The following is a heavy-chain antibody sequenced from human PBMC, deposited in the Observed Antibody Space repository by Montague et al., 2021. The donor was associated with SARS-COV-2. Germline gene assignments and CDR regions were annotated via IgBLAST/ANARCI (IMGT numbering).Heavy chain of an antibody. D-gene: IGHD2-15*01. Sequence: SLRLSCAASGFTFSDYYMSWIRQAPGTGLEWVSYISSSASTIYYADSVKGRFIISRDNSKNSLFLQMNSLRAEDTAVYYCARGPYCSGGGCYYWGQGTLVTVSS. V-gene: IGHV3-11*01. CDR3: ARGPYCSGGGCYY. CDR1: GFTFSDYY. CDR2: ISSSASTI. J-gene: IGHJ4*02.